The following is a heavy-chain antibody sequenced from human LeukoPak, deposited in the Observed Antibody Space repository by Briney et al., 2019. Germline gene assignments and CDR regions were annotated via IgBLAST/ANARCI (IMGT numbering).Heavy chain of an antibody. CDR3: AGEDYFDSSGYASWRFDI. Sequence: SETLSLTCTVSGYSISSGYYWGWIRQPPGKGLEWIASIYHSGNTIYNPSLKSRVTISVDTSKNQFSLKLTSVTTADTAVYYCAGEDYFDSSGYASWRFDIWGQGTMVTVSS. CDR1: GYSISSGYY. V-gene: IGHV4-38-2*02. CDR2: IYHSGNT. J-gene: IGHJ3*02. D-gene: IGHD3-22*01.